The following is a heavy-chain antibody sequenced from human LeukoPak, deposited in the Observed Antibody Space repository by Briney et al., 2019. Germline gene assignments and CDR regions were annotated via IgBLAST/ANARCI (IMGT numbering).Heavy chain of an antibody. V-gene: IGHV1-24*01. CDR2: FDPEDGET. Sequence: ASVKVSCMVSGYTLTELSMHWVRQAPGKGLEWMGGFDPEDGETIYAQKFQGRVTMTEDTSTDTAYMELSSLRFEDTAVYYCATTTIVGATHDAFDIWGQGTMVTVSS. CDR3: ATTTIVGATHDAFDI. D-gene: IGHD1-26*01. CDR1: GYTLTELS. J-gene: IGHJ3*02.